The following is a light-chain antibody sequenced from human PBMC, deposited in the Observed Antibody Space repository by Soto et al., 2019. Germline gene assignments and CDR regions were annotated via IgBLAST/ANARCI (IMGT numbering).Light chain of an antibody. V-gene: IGKV1-27*01. Sequence: DIQMTQSPSPLSASVGDRVTITCRASQGISSYLAWYQQKLGKVPKLLISAASTLQSGVPSRLSGSGSGTDFTLTISILQPEDVATYYCQKYSSVITFGQGTRLEIK. CDR2: AAS. J-gene: IGKJ5*01. CDR1: QGISSY. CDR3: QKYSSVIT.